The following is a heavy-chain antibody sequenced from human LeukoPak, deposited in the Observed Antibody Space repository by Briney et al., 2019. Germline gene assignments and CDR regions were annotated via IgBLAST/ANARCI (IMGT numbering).Heavy chain of an antibody. Sequence: GGSLRLSCAASGFTLSNYGTHWVRQAPGKGLEWVSSISSSSSYIYYADSVKGRFTISRDNAKNSLYLQMNSLRAEDTAVYYCARDPRVWIQLWTTGYYYYYMDVWGKGTTVTISS. D-gene: IGHD5-18*01. CDR2: ISSSSSYI. CDR3: ARDPRVWIQLWTTGYYYYYMDV. CDR1: GFTLSNYG. V-gene: IGHV3-21*01. J-gene: IGHJ6*03.